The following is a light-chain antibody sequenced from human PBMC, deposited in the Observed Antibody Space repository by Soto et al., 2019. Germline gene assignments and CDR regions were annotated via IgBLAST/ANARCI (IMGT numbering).Light chain of an antibody. CDR2: YRSDSDK. CDR3: MIWHSRAVV. J-gene: IGLJ2*01. Sequence: QPVLTQPSSLSASPGASASLTCTLRSDINVGTYRIYWYQQKPGSPPQYLLRYRSDSDKEQGSGVPSRFSGSKEVSANAGILLISGLQSEDEADYYCMIWHSRAVVFGGGTKLTVL. CDR1: SDINVGTYR. V-gene: IGLV5-45*03.